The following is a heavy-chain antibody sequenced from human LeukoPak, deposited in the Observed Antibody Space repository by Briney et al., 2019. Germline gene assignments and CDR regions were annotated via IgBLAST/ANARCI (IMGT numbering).Heavy chain of an antibody. J-gene: IGHJ4*02. Sequence: PGGSLRLSCAASGFTFSSYGMHWVRQAPGKGLGWVAFIRYDGSNKYYADSVKGRFTISRDNSKNTLYLQMNSLRAEDTAVYYCAKGRNYYDSSGYSNYFDYWGQGTLVTVSS. CDR2: IRYDGSNK. V-gene: IGHV3-30*02. CDR3: AKGRNYYDSSGYSNYFDY. D-gene: IGHD3-22*01. CDR1: GFTFSSYG.